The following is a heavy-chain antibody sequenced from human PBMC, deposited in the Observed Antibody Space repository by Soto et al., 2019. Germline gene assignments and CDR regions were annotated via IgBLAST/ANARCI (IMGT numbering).Heavy chain of an antibody. CDR1: GGSISSSSYY. J-gene: IGHJ4*02. CDR2: IYYSGST. V-gene: IGHV4-39*01. Sequence: QLQLQESGPGLVKPSETLSLTCTVSGGSISSSSYYWGWIRQPPGKGLEWIGSIYYSGSTYYNPSLKSRVTISVDTSKNQFSLKLSSVTAADTAVYYCARHRSPQPPDPGTGTITNWGQGTLVTVSS. CDR3: ARHRSPQPPDPGTGTITN. D-gene: IGHD1-1*01.